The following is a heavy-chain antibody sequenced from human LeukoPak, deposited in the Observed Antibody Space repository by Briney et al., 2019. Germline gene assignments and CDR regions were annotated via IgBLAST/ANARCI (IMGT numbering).Heavy chain of an antibody. D-gene: IGHD6-13*01. J-gene: IGHJ3*02. CDR2: VSAYNGNT. Sequence: ASVKVSCKASGYTFTSYGISWVRQAPGQGLEWMGWVSAYNGNTNYAQKLQGRVTMTTDTSTSTAYMELRSLRSDDTAVYYCARGSSSWYLDAFDIWGQGTMVTVSS. V-gene: IGHV1-18*01. CDR3: ARGSSSWYLDAFDI. CDR1: GYTFTSYG.